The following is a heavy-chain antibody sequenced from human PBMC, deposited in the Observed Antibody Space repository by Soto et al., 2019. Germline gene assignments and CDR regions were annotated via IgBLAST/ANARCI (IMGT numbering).Heavy chain of an antibody. V-gene: IGHV4-34*01. D-gene: IGHD5-18*01. CDR2: INHSGST. Sequence: SETLSLTCAVYGGSFSGYYWSWIRQPPGKGLEWIGEINHSGSTNYNPSLKSRVTISVDTSKNQFSLKLSSVTAADTAVYYCARTRSNTAMEYPIDYWGQGTLVTVSS. CDR3: ARTRSNTAMEYPIDY. J-gene: IGHJ4*02. CDR1: GGSFSGYY.